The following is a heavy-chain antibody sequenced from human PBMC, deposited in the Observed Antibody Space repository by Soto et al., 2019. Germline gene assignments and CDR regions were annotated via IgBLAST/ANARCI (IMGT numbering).Heavy chain of an antibody. D-gene: IGHD3-16*01. V-gene: IGHV4-30-2*01. CDR3: AREWGYYSDF. CDR1: GGSISSGGYS. CDR2: MYHSGST. J-gene: IGHJ4*02. Sequence: SETLSLTCAVSGGSISSGGYSWSWIRQPPGKGLEWIGYMYHSGSTNYNPSLKSRVTISVDTSKNQFPLKLSSVTAADTAVYYCAREWGYYSDFWGQGTLVTVSS.